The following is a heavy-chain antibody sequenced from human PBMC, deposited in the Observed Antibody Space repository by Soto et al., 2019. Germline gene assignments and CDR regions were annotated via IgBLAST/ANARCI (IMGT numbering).Heavy chain of an antibody. J-gene: IGHJ5*02. D-gene: IGHD3-3*01. V-gene: IGHV4-34*01. CDR1: GGSFSGYY. CDR2: INHSGST. Sequence: SETLSLTCAVYGGSFSGYYWSWIRQPPGKGLEWIGEINHSGSTNYNPSLKSRVTISVDASKNQFSLKLSSVTAADTAVYYCARRRGLRFLEWTARWFDPWGQGTLVTVSS. CDR3: ARRRGLRFLEWTARWFDP.